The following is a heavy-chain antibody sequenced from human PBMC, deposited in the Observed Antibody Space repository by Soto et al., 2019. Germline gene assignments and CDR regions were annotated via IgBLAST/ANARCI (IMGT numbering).Heavy chain of an antibody. J-gene: IGHJ4*01. CDR3: ARVGDSSCYYYASDY. CDR1: GGSISSYY. CDR2: IYSSGSS. D-gene: IGHD3-22*01. V-gene: IGHV4-4*07. Sequence: QVQLQESGPGLVKPSETMSLTCTVSGGSISSYYWSWIRQPAGKGREWIGHIYSSGSSNYNPSLKSRVTMSVDSSKNQFSLKLSSLTAADTAVYYCARVGDSSCYYYASDYWGHGTLVTVSS.